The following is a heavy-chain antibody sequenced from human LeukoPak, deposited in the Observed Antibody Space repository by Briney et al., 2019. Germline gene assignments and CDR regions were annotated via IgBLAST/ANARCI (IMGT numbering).Heavy chain of an antibody. Sequence: GRSLRLSCAASGFTFSSYGMHWVRQAPGKGLEWVAVISYDGSNKYYADSVKGRFTISRDNSKNTLYLQMNSLRAEDTAVYYCAKNSGSGKNPRLDYWGQGTLVTVSS. CDR3: AKNSGSGKNPRLDY. CDR2: ISYDGSNK. V-gene: IGHV3-30*18. CDR1: GFTFSSYG. J-gene: IGHJ4*02. D-gene: IGHD3-10*01.